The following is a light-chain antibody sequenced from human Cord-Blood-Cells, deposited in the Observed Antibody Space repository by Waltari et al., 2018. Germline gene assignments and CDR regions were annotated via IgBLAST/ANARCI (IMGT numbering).Light chain of an antibody. CDR3: AAWDDSLNVVV. J-gene: IGLJ2*01. Sequence: QSVLTQPPSASGTPGQRVTISCSGSSSNIGRNTVHWYQQLPGTAPKPLIYSNNQRPSGVPDRFSGSKSGTSASLAISGLQSEDEADYYCAAWDDSLNVVVFGGGTKLTVL. CDR1: SSNIGRNT. V-gene: IGLV1-44*01. CDR2: SNN.